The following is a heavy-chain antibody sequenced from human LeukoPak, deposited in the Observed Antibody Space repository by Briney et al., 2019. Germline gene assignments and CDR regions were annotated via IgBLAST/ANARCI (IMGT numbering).Heavy chain of an antibody. CDR3: ASSGSYRFDY. D-gene: IGHD1-26*01. V-gene: IGHV3-23*01. J-gene: IGHJ4*02. CDR1: GFSFSSYA. Sequence: GESLRLSCAASGFSFSSYAINWVRQAPGKGLEWVSAISGSGGSTYYADSVKGRFTISRDFSKNSLYLQMNSLRDEDTAVYYCASSGSYRFDYWGQGTLVTVSS. CDR2: ISGSGGST.